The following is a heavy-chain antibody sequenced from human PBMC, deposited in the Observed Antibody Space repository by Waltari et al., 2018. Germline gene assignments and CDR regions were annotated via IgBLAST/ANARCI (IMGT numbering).Heavy chain of an antibody. V-gene: IGHV3-7*01. Sequence: EVQLVESGGGLVQPGGSLRLSCAASGFTFSSYWMSWVRQAPGKGLEWVANIKQDGSEKDYVDSVKGRFTISRDNAKNSLYLQRNSLRAEDTAVYYCARVSMVRGVIITFDYFGMDVWGQGTTVTVSS. J-gene: IGHJ6*02. CDR3: ARVSMVRGVIITFDYFGMDV. CDR2: IKQDGSEK. CDR1: GFTFSSYW. D-gene: IGHD3-10*01.